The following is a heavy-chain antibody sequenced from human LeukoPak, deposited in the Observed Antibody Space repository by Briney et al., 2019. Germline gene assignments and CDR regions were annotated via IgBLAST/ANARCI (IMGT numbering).Heavy chain of an antibody. Sequence: SETLSLTCTVSGGSISSYYWSWIRQPPGKGLEWIGYIYYTGSTDYNPSLKSRVAISVDTSKNQFSLKLSSVTAADTAVYYCAREAASPGGLFDPWGQGTLVTVSS. D-gene: IGHD2-2*01. CDR2: IYYTGST. CDR3: AREAASPGGLFDP. CDR1: GGSISSYY. J-gene: IGHJ5*02. V-gene: IGHV4-59*01.